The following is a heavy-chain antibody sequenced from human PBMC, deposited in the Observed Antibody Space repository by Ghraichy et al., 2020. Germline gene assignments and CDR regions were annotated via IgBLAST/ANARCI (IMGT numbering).Heavy chain of an antibody. Sequence: SETLSLTCAVYGGSFSGYYWSWIRQPPGKGLEWIGEINHSGSTNYNPSLKSRVTISVDTSKNQFSLKLSSVTAADTAVYYCARGIPMTTVTTALTGWFDPWGQGTLVTVSS. CDR3: ARGIPMTTVTTALTGWFDP. V-gene: IGHV4-34*01. J-gene: IGHJ5*02. CDR1: GGSFSGYY. D-gene: IGHD4-17*01. CDR2: INHSGST.